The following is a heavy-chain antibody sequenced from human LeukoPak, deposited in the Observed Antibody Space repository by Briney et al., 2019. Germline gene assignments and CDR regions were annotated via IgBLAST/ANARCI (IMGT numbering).Heavy chain of an antibody. D-gene: IGHD2-15*01. CDR3: AKASIVVVVAAFFDC. CDR2: ISGSGGST. J-gene: IGHJ4*02. V-gene: IGHV3-23*01. CDR1: GFTFSSYA. Sequence: GGSLRLSCAASGFTFSSYAMSWVRQAPGKGLEWVSSISGSGGSTYYADSVKGRFTISRDNSKNTLYLQMNSLRAEDTAVYYCAKASIVVVVAAFFDCWGQGTLVTVSS.